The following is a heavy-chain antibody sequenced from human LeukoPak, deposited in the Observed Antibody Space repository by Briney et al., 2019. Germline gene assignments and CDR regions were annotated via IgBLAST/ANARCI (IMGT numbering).Heavy chain of an antibody. Sequence: GESLQISCKASGYTFTTYWIGWVRQLPGKGLEWTGNINPADSDTRYSPSFQGQVTTSADKSITTAYLQWSSLKASDTAMYYCSRRLTSGGRGDYWGQGTLVTVSS. CDR3: SRRLTSGGRGDY. CDR1: GYTFTTYW. CDR2: INPADSDT. D-gene: IGHD1-26*01. J-gene: IGHJ4*02. V-gene: IGHV5-51*01.